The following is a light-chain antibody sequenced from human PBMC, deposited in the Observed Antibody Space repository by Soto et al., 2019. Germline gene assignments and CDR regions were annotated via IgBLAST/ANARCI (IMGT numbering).Light chain of an antibody. Sequence: LSISVRKRINIACQASRSISPWLAWYQQKPGKPPKLLIYGASSLAAGVPSRFSGSGSGTDFTLTISSLQPDDFASYYCQQYSSSTTFGQRTQE. CDR2: GAS. CDR3: QQYSSSTT. V-gene: IGKV1-5*01. CDR1: RSISPW. J-gene: IGKJ1*01.